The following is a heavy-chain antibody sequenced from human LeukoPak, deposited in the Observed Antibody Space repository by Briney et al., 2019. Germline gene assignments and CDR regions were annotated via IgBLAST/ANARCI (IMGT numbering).Heavy chain of an antibody. CDR1: GFSFSDYY. V-gene: IGHV3-11*01. CDR2: ISSSGNTI. J-gene: IGHJ4*02. CDR3: ARVKYYYDSSGYYEYYFDY. Sequence: GGSLRLSCAASGFSFSDYYMSWIRQAPGEGLEWVSYISSSGNTIYYADSVKGRFTISRDNAKNSLYLQMNSLRAEDTAVYFCARVKYYYDSSGYYEYYFDYWGQGTLVTVSS. D-gene: IGHD3-22*01.